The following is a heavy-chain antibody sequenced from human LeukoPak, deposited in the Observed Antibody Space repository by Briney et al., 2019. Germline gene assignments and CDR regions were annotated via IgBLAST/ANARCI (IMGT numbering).Heavy chain of an antibody. D-gene: IGHD3-9*01. J-gene: IGHJ4*02. CDR1: GGSISSYY. CDR2: IYYSGST. V-gene: IGHV4-59*08. CDR3: ARGPLYYDILTGYPPDFDY. Sequence: SETLSLTCTVSGGSISSYYWSWIRQPPGKGLEWIGYIYYSGSTNYNPSLKSRVTISVDTSKNQFSLKLSSETAADTAVYYCARGPLYYDILTGYPPDFDYWGQGTLVTVSS.